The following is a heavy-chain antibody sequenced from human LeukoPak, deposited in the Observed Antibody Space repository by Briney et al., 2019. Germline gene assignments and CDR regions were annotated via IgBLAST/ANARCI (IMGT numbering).Heavy chain of an antibody. D-gene: IGHD3-10*01. Sequence: PGGSLRLSCAASGFTFSSYGMHWVRQAPGKGLEWVAVIWYDGSNKYYADSVKGRFTISRDNSKNTLYLQMNSLRAEDTAVYYCARENGAGVGSGSYDYWGQGTLVTVSS. CDR3: ARENGAGVGSGSYDY. J-gene: IGHJ4*02. V-gene: IGHV3-33*01. CDR1: GFTFSSYG. CDR2: IWYDGSNK.